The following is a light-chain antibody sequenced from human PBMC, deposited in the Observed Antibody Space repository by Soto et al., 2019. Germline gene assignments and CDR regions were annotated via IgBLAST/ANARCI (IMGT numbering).Light chain of an antibody. Sequence: DIQMTQSPSTLSASVGDRVTITCRASQSISSWLAWYQQKPGKAPKLLIYKASSLESGVPSRFSGSGSGTEFTLTISSLQPDDFATYYCQQYNSQRTFGQGTKVEMK. CDR1: QSISSW. V-gene: IGKV1-5*03. CDR2: KAS. J-gene: IGKJ1*01. CDR3: QQYNSQRT.